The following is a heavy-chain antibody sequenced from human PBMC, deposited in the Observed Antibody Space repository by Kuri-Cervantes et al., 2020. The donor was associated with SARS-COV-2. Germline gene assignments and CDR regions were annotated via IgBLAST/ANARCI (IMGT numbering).Heavy chain of an antibody. CDR3: AKDLESQQLVRGLVYYYYYMDV. CDR2: IRYDGSNK. V-gene: IGHV3-30*02. CDR1: GFTFSSYG. J-gene: IGHJ6*03. Sequence: LSLTCADSGFTFSSYGMHWVRQAPGKGLEWVAFIRYDGSNKYYADSVKGRFTISRDNSKNTLYLQMNSLRAEDTAVYYCAKDLESQQLVRGLVYYYYYMDVWGKGTTVTVSS. D-gene: IGHD6-13*01.